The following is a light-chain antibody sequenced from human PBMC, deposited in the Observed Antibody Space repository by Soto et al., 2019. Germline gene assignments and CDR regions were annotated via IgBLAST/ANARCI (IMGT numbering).Light chain of an antibody. CDR3: QYYGNSRIT. J-gene: IGKJ5*01. V-gene: IGKV3-20*01. Sequence: EIVLTQSPATLSVSPGERATLCCRTGQSVISNLAWYQQKPGQAPRLLIYDASNRATGIPARFSGSGSGTDFTLTINRLEPEDFAVYYCQYYGNSRITFGQGTRLEIK. CDR2: DAS. CDR1: QSVISN.